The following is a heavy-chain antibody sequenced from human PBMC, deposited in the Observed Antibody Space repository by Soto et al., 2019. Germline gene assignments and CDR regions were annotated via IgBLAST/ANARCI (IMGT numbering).Heavy chain of an antibody. D-gene: IGHD3-10*01. J-gene: IGHJ4*02. CDR1: GGSISSGGYY. CDR2: MYYSWST. V-gene: IGHV4-31*03. Sequence: QVQLQESGPGLVKPSQTLSLTYTVSGGSISSGGYYWSWIRQHPGKGLEWIGYMYYSWSTYYNPSLKSRITISVDTSKKKFSLKLSAVTAADTAVYYCARGVTMVRGVGLFYFDYWGQGTLVTVSS. CDR3: ARGVTMVRGVGLFYFDY.